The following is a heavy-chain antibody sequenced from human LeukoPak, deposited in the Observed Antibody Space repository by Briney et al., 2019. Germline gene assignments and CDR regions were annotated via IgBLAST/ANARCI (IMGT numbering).Heavy chain of an antibody. CDR2: IKSKPDGRTT. Sequence: GGSLRLSCAASGFTFSKAWMSWVRQAPGKGGEWVGRIKSKPDGRTTDYAAPVKGRFTISRDHSKNTLYLQMNSLKTGDTAVYYCTTVAPVDYWGQGTLVPVSS. V-gene: IGHV3-15*01. J-gene: IGHJ4*02. CDR3: TTVAPVDY. CDR1: GFTFSKAW.